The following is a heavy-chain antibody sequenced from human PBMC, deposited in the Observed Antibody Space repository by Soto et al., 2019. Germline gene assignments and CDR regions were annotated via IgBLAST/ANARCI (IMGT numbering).Heavy chain of an antibody. CDR1: GGSVSSSSYY. CDR3: AGRRAEDYYFDY. D-gene: IGHD3-10*01. J-gene: IGHJ4*02. Sequence: SETLSLTCTVSGGSVSSSSYYWGWIRQPPGKGLEWIGTIYYTGSTSYSPSLKSRVTISVDTSKTQFSLNLKSVTAADTAVYYCAGRRAEDYYFDYWGQGTLVTVSS. CDR2: IYYTGST. V-gene: IGHV4-39*01.